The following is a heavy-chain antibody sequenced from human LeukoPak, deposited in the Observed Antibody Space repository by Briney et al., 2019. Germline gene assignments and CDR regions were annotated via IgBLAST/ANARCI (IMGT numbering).Heavy chain of an antibody. CDR3: AIEGELGNFDAFDI. D-gene: IGHD7-27*01. V-gene: IGHV3-48*03. J-gene: IGHJ3*02. Sequence: PGGSLRLSCEASAFTLSSYEMNWVRQTPGKGLEWVSYISGSGTNIHYADSVEGRFTISRDNAKNSLYLQMNSLRAEDTAVYYCAIEGELGNFDAFDIWGQGTMVTVSS. CDR2: ISGSGTNI. CDR1: AFTLSSYE.